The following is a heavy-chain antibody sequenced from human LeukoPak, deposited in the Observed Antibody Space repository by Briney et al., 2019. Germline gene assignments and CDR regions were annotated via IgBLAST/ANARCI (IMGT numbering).Heavy chain of an antibody. CDR3: ARPGVRGPNYYYGMDV. D-gene: IGHD3-10*01. V-gene: IGHV4-34*01. CDR1: GGSFSGYY. CDR2: INHSGST. J-gene: IGHJ6*02. Sequence: SETLSLTCAVYGGSFSGYYWSWIRQPPGKGLEWIEEINHSGSTNYSPSLKSRVTISVDTSKNQFSLKLSSVTAADTAVYYCARPGVRGPNYYYGMDVWGQGTTVTVSS.